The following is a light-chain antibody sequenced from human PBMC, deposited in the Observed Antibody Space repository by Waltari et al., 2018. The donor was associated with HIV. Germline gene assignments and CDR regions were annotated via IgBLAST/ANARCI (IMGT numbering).Light chain of an antibody. J-gene: IGLJ2*01. CDR1: SSYLLTYPY. CDR3: SSYISNITWV. Sequence: QSALTQPASVSGSPGQSITISSTSPSSYLLTYPYVSWYQQHPGKAPKLVIYEVSHRPSGFSNRFSGSKSGNTASLTIYGRQAEDEADYYCSSYISNITWVFGGGTKVTVL. CDR2: EVS. V-gene: IGLV2-14*01.